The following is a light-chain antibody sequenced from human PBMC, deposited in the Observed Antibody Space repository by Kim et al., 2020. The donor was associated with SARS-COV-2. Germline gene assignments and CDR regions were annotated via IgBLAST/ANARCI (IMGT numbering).Light chain of an antibody. CDR1: GTSMVAGYY. CDR3: QSCENSLSGSV. V-gene: IGLV1-40*01. CDR2: SNN. J-gene: IGLJ2*01. Sequence: TTPSACGGTSMVAGYYLYCYTHLPGTAPKLLIFSNNVRHSGVPDRFSGSKSDTSASLAITGLRSDDEADYYCQSCENSLSGSVFGGGTQLTVL.